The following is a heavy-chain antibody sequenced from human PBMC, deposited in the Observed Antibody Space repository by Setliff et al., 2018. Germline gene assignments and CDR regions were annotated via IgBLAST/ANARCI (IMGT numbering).Heavy chain of an antibody. Sequence: GGSLRLSCAASGFTFRSYEMNWVRQTAGKGLEWISYINSGGTKTYYADSVKGRFTISRDNAKNSLYLQLNSLRAEDTAVYYCARSPGWIPWFDYWGQGILVTVSS. CDR2: INSGGTKT. CDR1: GFTFRSYE. D-gene: IGHD5-18*01. CDR3: ARSPGWIPWFDY. J-gene: IGHJ4*02. V-gene: IGHV3-48*03.